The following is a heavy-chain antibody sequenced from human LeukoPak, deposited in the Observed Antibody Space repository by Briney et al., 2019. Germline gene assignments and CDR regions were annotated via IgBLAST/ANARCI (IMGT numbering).Heavy chain of an antibody. D-gene: IGHD5-18*01. CDR1: GASMGNYY. V-gene: IGHV4-39*07. J-gene: IGHJ4*02. CDR2: IYHSGTTYSGST. Sequence: SETLSLTCNVSGASMGNYYWVWIRQPPGKGLEWIGSIYHSGTTYSGSTYYNPSLKSRVTISLDTSKNQFSLKVGSMTAADTAVYYCARAGGYGLIDYWGQGTMVTVSS. CDR3: ARAGGYGLIDY.